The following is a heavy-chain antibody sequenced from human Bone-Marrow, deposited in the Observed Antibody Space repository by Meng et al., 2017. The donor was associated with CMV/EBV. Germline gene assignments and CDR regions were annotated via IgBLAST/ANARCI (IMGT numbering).Heavy chain of an antibody. CDR1: SYG. Sequence: SYGMHWVRQATGKGLEGVAVISYDGSNKYYADSVKGRFTISRDNSKNTLYLQMNSLRAEDTAVYYCAKAVRDYVWGSYRSGNYYFDYWGQGTLVTVSS. D-gene: IGHD3-16*02. CDR3: AKAVRDYVWGSYRSGNYYFDY. CDR2: ISYDGSNK. V-gene: IGHV3-30*18. J-gene: IGHJ4*02.